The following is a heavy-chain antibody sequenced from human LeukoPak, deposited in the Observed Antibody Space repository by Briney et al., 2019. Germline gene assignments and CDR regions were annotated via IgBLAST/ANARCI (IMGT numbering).Heavy chain of an antibody. D-gene: IGHD3-3*01. CDR3: ARGPVLRFLEWLPHARSLGAFDI. Sequence: PSETLSLTCAVYGGSFSGYYWSWIRQPPGKGLEWIGEINHSGSTNYNPSLKSRVTISVDTSKNQFSLKLSSVTAADTAVYYCARGPVLRFLEWLPHARSLGAFDIWGQGTMVTVSS. CDR1: GGSFSGYY. V-gene: IGHV4-34*01. CDR2: INHSGST. J-gene: IGHJ3*02.